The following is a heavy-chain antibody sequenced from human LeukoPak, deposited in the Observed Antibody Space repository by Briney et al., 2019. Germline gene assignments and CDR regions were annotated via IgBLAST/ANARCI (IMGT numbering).Heavy chain of an antibody. V-gene: IGHV3-21*01. CDR3: ARKAVAGSDALDI. Sequence: GGSLRLSCAASGFTFSSYSMNWVRQAPGKGLEWVSSISSSSSYIYYADSVKGRFTISRDNAKNSLYLQMNSLGAEDTAVYYCARKAVAGSDALDIWGQGTMVTVSS. CDR1: GFTFSSYS. D-gene: IGHD6-19*01. J-gene: IGHJ3*02. CDR2: ISSSSSYI.